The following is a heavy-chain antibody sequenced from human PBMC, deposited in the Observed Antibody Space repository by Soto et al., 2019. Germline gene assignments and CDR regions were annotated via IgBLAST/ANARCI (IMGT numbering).Heavy chain of an antibody. CDR3: ARHDHYFSTYGDPSRGPY. V-gene: IGHV4-39*01. CDR2: IYYSGST. J-gene: IGHJ4*02. D-gene: IGHD4-17*01. Sequence: QLQLQESGPGLVKPSETLSLTCTVSGGSISSSSYYWGWIRQPPGKGLEWIGSIYYSGSTYYNPSLKSRVTISVDTSKNQFSLKLSSVTAADTAVYYCARHDHYFSTYGDPSRGPYWGQGTLVTVSS. CDR1: GGSISSSSYY.